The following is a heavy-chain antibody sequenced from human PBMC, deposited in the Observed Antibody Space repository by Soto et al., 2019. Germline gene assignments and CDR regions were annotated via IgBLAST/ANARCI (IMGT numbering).Heavy chain of an antibody. CDR1: SASISSSSYT. J-gene: IGHJ6*02. D-gene: IGHD2-2*01. Sequence: QLQLQESGPGLVKPSETLSLTCTVSSASISSSSYTWGWIRQPPGKGLEWIGSIYYSGTTYYNPYRNSRVPLSLDTSQNQFSLKVTSVTAADTAVYYCARLHGYCISSSCHGHYAMDVWGQGTTVTVSS. CDR3: ARLHGYCISSSCHGHYAMDV. V-gene: IGHV4-39*01. CDR2: IYYSGTT.